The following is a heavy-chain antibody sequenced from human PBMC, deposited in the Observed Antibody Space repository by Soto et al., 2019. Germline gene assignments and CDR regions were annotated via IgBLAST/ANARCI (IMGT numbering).Heavy chain of an antibody. CDR1: GCTFSRYA. CDR2: ISGSGGST. Sequence: RLSCTASGCTFSRYAMSWVRQAAVKGLEWVSAISGSGGSTYYADSVKGRFTISRDNSKNTLYLQMNSLRAEDTAVYYCAILPYYYDSSGLNRFDPWGQGTLVTVYS. CDR3: AILPYYYDSSGLNRFDP. V-gene: IGHV3-23*01. J-gene: IGHJ5*02. D-gene: IGHD3-22*01.